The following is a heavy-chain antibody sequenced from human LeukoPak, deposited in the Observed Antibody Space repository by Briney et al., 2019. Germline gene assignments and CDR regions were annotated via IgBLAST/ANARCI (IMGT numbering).Heavy chain of an antibody. CDR3: AKESGKFDY. V-gene: IGHV3-43*02. CDR1: GLPIADFA. CDR2: ISGDGAST. J-gene: IGHJ4*02. Sequence: PGGSLRLSCVASGLPIADFAMHWVRQAPGKGLEWVSLISGDGASTFYADSVKGRFSISRDNSKNSLYLEMNSLRTEDAAMYYCAKESGKFDYGGQGTLVAVSS.